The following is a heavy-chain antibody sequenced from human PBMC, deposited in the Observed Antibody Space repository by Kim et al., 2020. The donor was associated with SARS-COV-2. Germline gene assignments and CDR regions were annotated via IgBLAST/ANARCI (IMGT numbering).Heavy chain of an antibody. CDR2: INHSGST. V-gene: IGHV4-34*01. CDR1: GGSFNDYY. D-gene: IGHD3-10*01. J-gene: IGHJ6*02. Sequence: SETLSLTCVVYGGSFNDYYWSWIRQPPGKGLEWIGEINHSGSTNYNPSLKSRVIISVDTSKNQFSLKLSSVTAADTAVYYCAGGQDVDSGRYGGMDLWDQGTTVTVSS. CDR3: AGGQDVDSGRYGGMDL.